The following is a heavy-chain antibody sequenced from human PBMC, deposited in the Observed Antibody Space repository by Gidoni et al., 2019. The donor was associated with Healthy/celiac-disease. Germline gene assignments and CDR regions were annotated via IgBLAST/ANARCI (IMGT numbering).Heavy chain of an antibody. V-gene: IGHV3-23*01. J-gene: IGHJ3*02. CDR3: AKDYYGSGSYSFDAFDI. CDR2: ISGSGSST. CDR1: GFPFGTHA. Sequence: EVQLLESGGGLVQPGGSLRLSCAPSGFPFGTHAMSWVRPAPGKGLGWVSAISGSGSSTYYADSVKGRFTISRDNSKNTLYLQMNSLRAEDTAVYYCAKDYYGSGSYSFDAFDIWGQGTMVTVSS. D-gene: IGHD3-10*01.